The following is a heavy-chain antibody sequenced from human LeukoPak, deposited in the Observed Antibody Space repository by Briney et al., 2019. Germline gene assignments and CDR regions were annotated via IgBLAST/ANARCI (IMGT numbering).Heavy chain of an antibody. V-gene: IGHV1-69*13. J-gene: IGHJ4*02. Sequence: SVKVSCKASGGPFSNFAIAWVRQAPGHGLEWMGGVIPIFGTTNYAQKFQGRVTITADESTSTAYMELSSLRAEDTAVYYCAREAGVPPTTQQWPTSVDCWGQGTLVTVSS. CDR2: VIPIFGTT. CDR1: GGPFSNFA. D-gene: IGHD5-18*01. CDR3: AREAGVPPTTQQWPTSVDC.